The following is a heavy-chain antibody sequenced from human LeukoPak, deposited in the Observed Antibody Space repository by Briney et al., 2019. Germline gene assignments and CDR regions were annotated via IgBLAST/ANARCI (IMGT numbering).Heavy chain of an antibody. CDR3: ARDRDQLRYFDWSLDY. V-gene: IGHV3-21*01. CDR2: ISSSSYI. D-gene: IGHD3-9*01. J-gene: IGHJ4*02. Sequence: PGGFLRLSCAASGFTFSSYSMNWVRQAPGKGLEWVSSISSSSYIYYADSVKGRFTISRDNAKNSLYLQMNSLRAEDTAVYYCARDRDQLRYFDWSLDYWGQGTLVTVSS. CDR1: GFTFSSYS.